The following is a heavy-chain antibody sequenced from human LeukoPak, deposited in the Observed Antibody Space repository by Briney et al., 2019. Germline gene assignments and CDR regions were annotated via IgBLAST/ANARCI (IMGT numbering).Heavy chain of an antibody. D-gene: IGHD2-8*01. CDR3: ARDFPPDIVLMVYGFDY. CDR1: GFTFSDYY. Sequence: GGSLRLSCAASGFTFSDYYMSWIRQAPGKGLEWVSYISSSGSTIYYADSVKGRFTISRDNAKNSLYLQMNSLRAEDTAVYYCARDFPPDIVLMVYGFDYWGQGTLVTVSS. V-gene: IGHV3-11*04. CDR2: ISSSGSTI. J-gene: IGHJ4*02.